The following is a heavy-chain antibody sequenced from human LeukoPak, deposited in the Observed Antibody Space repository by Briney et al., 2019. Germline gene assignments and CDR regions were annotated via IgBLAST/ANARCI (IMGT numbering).Heavy chain of an antibody. D-gene: IGHD3-10*01. J-gene: IGHJ4*02. CDR1: GFSLSTTGVG. Sequence: SGPTLVKPTKTLTLTCTFSGFSLSTTGVGVGWIRQSPGKALEWLAVNYWNDDKSYSPSLKSRLTITKDTSKNQVVLIMTNMDPVDTATYYCAHKGRGSGSYNMWGQGTLVTVSS. V-gene: IGHV2-5*01. CDR2: NYWNDDK. CDR3: AHKGRGSGSYNM.